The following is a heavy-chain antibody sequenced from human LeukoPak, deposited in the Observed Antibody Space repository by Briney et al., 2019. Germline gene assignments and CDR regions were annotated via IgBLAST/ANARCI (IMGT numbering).Heavy chain of an antibody. J-gene: IGHJ5*02. CDR3: AREQSSSGSRWFDP. CDR1: GFRFSNYW. CDR2: IKQDGSEK. D-gene: IGHD6-13*01. Sequence: GGSLRLSCAASGFRFSNYWMSWVRQAPGKGLEWVANIKQDGSEKDYVDSMKGRFTISRDNAKNSLYLQMNSLRAEDTAVYYCAREQSSSGSRWFDPWGQGTLVTVSS. V-gene: IGHV3-7*03.